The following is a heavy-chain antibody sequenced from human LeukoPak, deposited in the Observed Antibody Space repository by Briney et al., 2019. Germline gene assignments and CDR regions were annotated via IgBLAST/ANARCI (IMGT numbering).Heavy chain of an antibody. J-gene: IGHJ4*02. CDR3: ARGGTTFEH. D-gene: IGHD1-1*01. CDR2: IKYDGNEE. V-gene: IGHV3-7*01. Sequence: PGGSLRLSCAASGFTFSSYGMSWVRQAPGKGLEWVANIKYDGNEEYYVDSVKGRFTISRDNAKNSLYLQMNSLSAEDTAVYYCARGGTTFEHWGQGTLVTVSS. CDR1: GFTFSSYG.